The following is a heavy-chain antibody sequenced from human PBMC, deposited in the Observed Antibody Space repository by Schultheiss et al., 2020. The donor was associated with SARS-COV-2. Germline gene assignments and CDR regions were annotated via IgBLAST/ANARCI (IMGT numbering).Heavy chain of an antibody. CDR3: AKVSTGYYYGSGSYCFDY. D-gene: IGHD3-10*01. J-gene: IGHJ4*02. CDR2: ISGSGGST. V-gene: IGHV3-23*01. Sequence: GGSLRLSCAASGFTFSSYAMSWVRQAPGKGLEWVSAISGSGGSTYYADSVKGRFTISRDNSKNTLYLQMNSLRAEDTAVYYCAKVSTGYYYGSGSYCFDYWGQGTLVTVSS. CDR1: GFTFSSYA.